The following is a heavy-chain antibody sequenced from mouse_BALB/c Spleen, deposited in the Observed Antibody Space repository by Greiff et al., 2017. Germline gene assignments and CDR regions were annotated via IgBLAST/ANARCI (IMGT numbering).Heavy chain of an antibody. CDR3: ARSANWYAMDY. CDR1: GYSITSDYA. V-gene: IGHV3-2*02. D-gene: IGHD4-1*01. CDR2: ISYSGST. J-gene: IGHJ4*01. Sequence: EVKLVESGPVLVKPSQSLSLTCTVTGYSITSDYAWNWIRQFPGNKLEWMGYISYSGSTSYNPSLKSRISITRDTSKNQFFLQLNSVTTEDTATYYCARSANWYAMDYWGQGTSVTVSS.